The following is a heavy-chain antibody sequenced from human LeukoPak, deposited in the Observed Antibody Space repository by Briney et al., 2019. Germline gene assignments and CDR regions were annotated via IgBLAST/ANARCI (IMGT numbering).Heavy chain of an antibody. Sequence: KASETLSLTCAVYGGSFSGYYWSWIRQPPGKGLEWIGEINHSGSTNYNPSLTSRVTISVDTSKNQFSLKLSSVTAADTAVYYCARARNAPAAIPFYYYYMDVWGKGTTVTVSS. CDR3: ARARNAPAAIPFYYYYMDV. CDR1: GGSFSGYY. D-gene: IGHD2-2*02. V-gene: IGHV4-34*01. J-gene: IGHJ6*03. CDR2: INHSGST.